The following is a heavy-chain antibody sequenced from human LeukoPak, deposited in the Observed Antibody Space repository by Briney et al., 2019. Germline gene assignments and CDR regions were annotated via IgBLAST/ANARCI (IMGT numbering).Heavy chain of an antibody. D-gene: IGHD6-6*01. J-gene: IGHJ6*03. CDR3: ARHRQYSSSLFSPKYYYYYMDV. Sequence: GASVKVSCKASGYTFTSYGISWVRQAPGQGLEWMGWISAYNGNTNYAQKLQGRVTMTTDTSTSTAYMELRSLRSDDTAVYYCARHRQYSSSLFSPKYYYYYMDVWGKGTTVTVSS. CDR2: ISAYNGNT. CDR1: GYTFTSYG. V-gene: IGHV1-18*01.